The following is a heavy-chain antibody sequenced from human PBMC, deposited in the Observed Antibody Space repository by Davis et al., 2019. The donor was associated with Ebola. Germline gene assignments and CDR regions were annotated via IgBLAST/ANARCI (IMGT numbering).Heavy chain of an antibody. V-gene: IGHV3-33*01. Sequence: GGSLRLSCAASGFTFSSYGMHWVRQAPGKGLEWVAVIWYDGSNKYYADSVKGRFTISRDNSKNTLYLQMNSLRAEDTAVYYCAREGRYYYYYGMDVWGQGTTVTVSS. CDR2: IWYDGSNK. CDR1: GFTFSSYG. CDR3: AREGRYYYYYGMDV. J-gene: IGHJ6*02.